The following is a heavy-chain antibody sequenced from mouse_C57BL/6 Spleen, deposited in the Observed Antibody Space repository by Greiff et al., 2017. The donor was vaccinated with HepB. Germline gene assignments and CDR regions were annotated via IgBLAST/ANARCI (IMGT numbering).Heavy chain of an antibody. CDR3: ARGGGAWFAY. CDR2: ISDGGSYT. J-gene: IGHJ3*01. Sequence: EVKVVESGGGLVKPGGSLKLSCAASGFTFSSYAMSWVRQTPEKRLEWVATISDGGSYTYYPDNVKGRFTISRDNAKNNLYLQMSQLKSEDTAMYYCARGGGAWFAYWGQGTLVTVSA. V-gene: IGHV5-4*03. CDR1: GFTFSSYA.